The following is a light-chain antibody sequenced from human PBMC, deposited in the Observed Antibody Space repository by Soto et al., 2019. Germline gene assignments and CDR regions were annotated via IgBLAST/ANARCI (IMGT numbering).Light chain of an antibody. CDR3: QQYGGSPQT. J-gene: IGKJ1*01. V-gene: IGKV3-20*01. Sequence: EIVLTQSPGTPSLSPGERATLSCRASQSINSNYLAWYQQKPGQAPRLLIYDASSRATGIPDRFSGSGSGTDFSLTVSRLEPEDFAVYYCQQYGGSPQTFGQGTKVDIK. CDR1: QSINSNY. CDR2: DAS.